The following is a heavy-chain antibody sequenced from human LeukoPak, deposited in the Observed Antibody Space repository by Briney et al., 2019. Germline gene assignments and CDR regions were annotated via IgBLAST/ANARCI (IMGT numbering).Heavy chain of an antibody. CDR3: ARRIAAAGDFDY. CDR1: GGSISSGGYY. CDR2: IYYSGST. V-gene: IGHV4-31*03. J-gene: IGHJ4*02. D-gene: IGHD6-13*01. Sequence: SETLSLTCTVSGGSISSGGYYWSWIRQHPGKGLEWIGYIYYSGSTYYNPSLKSRVTISVDTSKNQFSLKLSSVTAADTAVYYCARRIAAAGDFDYWGQGTLVTVSS.